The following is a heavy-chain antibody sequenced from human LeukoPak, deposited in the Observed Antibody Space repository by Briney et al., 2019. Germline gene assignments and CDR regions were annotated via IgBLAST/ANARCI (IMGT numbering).Heavy chain of an antibody. CDR2: ISSSGSTI. Sequence: GGSLRLSCAASGFTFSSYERNWVRQAPGKGLEWVSYISSSGSTIYYADSVKGRFTISRDNAKNSLYLQMNSLRAEDTAVYYCARDRLGATYFDYWGQGTLVTVSS. J-gene: IGHJ4*02. CDR3: ARDRLGATYFDY. D-gene: IGHD1-26*01. CDR1: GFTFSSYE. V-gene: IGHV3-48*03.